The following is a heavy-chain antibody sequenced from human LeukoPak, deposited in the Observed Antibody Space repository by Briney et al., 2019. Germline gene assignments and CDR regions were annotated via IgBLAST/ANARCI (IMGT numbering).Heavy chain of an antibody. CDR1: GYTFSELS. CDR2: SDPEDDET. J-gene: IGHJ4*02. V-gene: IGHV1-24*01. D-gene: IGHD3-22*01. Sequence: ASVKVSCKVSGYTFSELSMHWVRQAPGRGPEWMGGSDPEDDETVYAEKLQGRVTMTEDTSTDTAYMELSSLRSEDTAVYYCATTAYYDSSGYYYPFDYWGQGTLVTVSS. CDR3: ATTAYYDSSGYYYPFDY.